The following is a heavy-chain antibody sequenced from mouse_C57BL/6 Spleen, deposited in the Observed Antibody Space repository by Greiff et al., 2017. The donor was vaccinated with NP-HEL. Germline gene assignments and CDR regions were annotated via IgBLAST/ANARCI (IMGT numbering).Heavy chain of an antibody. D-gene: IGHD3-1*01. J-gene: IGHJ2*01. CDR3: AGGRPGDFDY. Sequence: QVQLQQSGAELVRPGTSVKMSCKASGYTFTNYWIGWAKQRPGHGLEWIGDIYPGGGYTNYNEKFKGKATLTADKSSSTAYMQFSSLTSEDSAIYYCAGGRPGDFDYWGQGTTLTVSS. CDR2: IYPGGGYT. CDR1: GYTFTNYW. V-gene: IGHV1-63*01.